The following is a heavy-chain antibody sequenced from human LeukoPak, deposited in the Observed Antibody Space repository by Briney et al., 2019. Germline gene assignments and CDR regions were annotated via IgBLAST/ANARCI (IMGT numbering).Heavy chain of an antibody. CDR2: ISGSGGST. CDR3: AKAFGNYPSHFDY. V-gene: IGHV3-23*01. CDR1: GFTFSSYA. J-gene: IGHJ4*02. Sequence: GGSLRLSCAASGFTFSSYAMSWVRQAPGKGLEWVSAISGSGGSTYYADSVKGRFTISRDNSKNTLYLQMNSLRAEDMAVYYCAKAFGNYPSHFDYWGQGTLVTVSS. D-gene: IGHD4-11*01.